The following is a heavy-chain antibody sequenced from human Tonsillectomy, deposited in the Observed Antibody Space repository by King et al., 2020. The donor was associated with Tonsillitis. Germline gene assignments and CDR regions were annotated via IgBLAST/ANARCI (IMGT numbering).Heavy chain of an antibody. V-gene: IGHV4-4*07. Sequence: VQLQESGPGLVKPSETLSLTCTVSGGSISSYYWSWIRQPVGKGLEWIGRIYTSGSTNYNPSLKSRVTMSVDTSKNQFSLKLSSVTAADTAVYYCARGPDLWFGELGWFDPWGQGTLVTVSS. CDR1: GGSISSYY. CDR2: IYTSGST. J-gene: IGHJ5*02. CDR3: ARGPDLWFGELGWFDP. D-gene: IGHD3-10*01.